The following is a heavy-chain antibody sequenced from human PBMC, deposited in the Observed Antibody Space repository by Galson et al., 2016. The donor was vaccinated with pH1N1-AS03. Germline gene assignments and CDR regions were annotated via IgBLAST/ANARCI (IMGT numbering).Heavy chain of an antibody. V-gene: IGHV1-69*11. CDR1: GGTFNSYS. D-gene: IGHD5-12*01. CDR2: IIPIMSKT. Sequence: SVKVSCKASGGTFNSYSFTWVRQAPGQGLEWMGRIIPIMSKTDYAQKFQGRVTIAADGTSTAYMELTSLRSDDTAVYFCATYHHNSGYALTSWGQGTLVSVSS. CDR3: ATYHHNSGYALTS. J-gene: IGHJ5*02.